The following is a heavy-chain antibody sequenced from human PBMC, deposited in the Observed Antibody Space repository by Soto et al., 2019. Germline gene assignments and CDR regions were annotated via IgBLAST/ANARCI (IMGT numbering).Heavy chain of an antibody. CDR1: GGSINSGDYR. CDR3: ARTYYDILTGYRFDY. CDR2: IYYSGST. J-gene: IGHJ4*02. Sequence: KPSETLSLTCTVSGGSINSGDYRWSWIRQHPGKGLEWIGYIYYSGSTYYNPSLKSRVTISVDTSKNQFSLKLSSVTAADTAVYYCARTYYDILTGYRFDYWGQGTLVTVSS. D-gene: IGHD3-9*01. V-gene: IGHV4-31*03.